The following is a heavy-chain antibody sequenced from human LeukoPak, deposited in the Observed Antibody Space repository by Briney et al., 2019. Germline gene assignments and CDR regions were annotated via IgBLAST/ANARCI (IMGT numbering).Heavy chain of an antibody. V-gene: IGHV1-18*04. CDR1: GYTFTGYY. J-gene: IGHJ5*02. Sequence: ASVKVSCKASGYTFTGYYMHWVRQAPGQGLEWMGWISAYNGNTNYAQKLQGRVTMTTDTSTSTAYMELRSLRSDDTAVYYCARGLGGDYDLAHWGQGTLVTVSS. D-gene: IGHD4-17*01. CDR2: ISAYNGNT. CDR3: ARGLGGDYDLAH.